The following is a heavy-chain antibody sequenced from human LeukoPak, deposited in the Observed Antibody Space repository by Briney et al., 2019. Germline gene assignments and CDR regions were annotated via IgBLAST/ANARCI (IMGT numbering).Heavy chain of an antibody. Sequence: KTSETLSLTCTVSGGSISSGSYYWSWIRQPAGKGLEWIGRIYTSGSTNYNPSLNSRVTMSLDTSRNKFSLRLSSVTAADTAVYYCARALPDSDCGGDCPDYIDVWGKGTTVTISS. CDR1: GGSISSGSYY. CDR2: IYTSGST. CDR3: ARALPDSDCGGDCPDYIDV. V-gene: IGHV4-61*02. D-gene: IGHD2-21*02. J-gene: IGHJ6*03.